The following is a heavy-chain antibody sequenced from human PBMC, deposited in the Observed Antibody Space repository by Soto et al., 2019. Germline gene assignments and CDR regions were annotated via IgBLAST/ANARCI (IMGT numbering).Heavy chain of an antibody. V-gene: IGHV4-59*01. CDR2: IYNSGST. J-gene: IGHJ6*02. Sequence: SETLSLTCTVTGGSISTDYWSWIRQPPGKGLEWIGYIYNSGSTDYNPSLKSRVTISADTSKKQFSLKLNSVTAADAAVYFCARGRYCSGGSCYFYGMDVWGQGTTVTVSS. CDR3: ARGRYCSGGSCYFYGMDV. D-gene: IGHD2-15*01. CDR1: GGSISTDY.